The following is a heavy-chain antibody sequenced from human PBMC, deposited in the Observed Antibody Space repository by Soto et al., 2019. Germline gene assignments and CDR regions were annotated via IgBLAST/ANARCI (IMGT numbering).Heavy chain of an antibody. J-gene: IGHJ4*02. CDR2: TYYRSKWYY. D-gene: IGHD6-13*01. Sequence: PSHTLSLTCDISGDSVATVSATWNLIRQSPSRGLEWLGRTYYRSKWYYDYAVSVRSRISINPDTSKNQFSLQLNSVTPEDTAVYYCVRLVGNSWLDYWGPGTLVTVSS. V-gene: IGHV6-1*01. CDR1: GDSVATVSAT. CDR3: VRLVGNSWLDY.